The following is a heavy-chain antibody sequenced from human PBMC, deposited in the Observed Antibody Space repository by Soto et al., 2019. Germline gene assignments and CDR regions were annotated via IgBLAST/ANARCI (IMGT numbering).Heavy chain of an antibody. J-gene: IGHJ6*02. D-gene: IGHD6-19*01. V-gene: IGHV3-23*01. CDR2: ISGSGGTT. Sequence: GGSLRLSCAASGFTFSNYAMSWVRQAPGKGLEWVSVISGSGGTTYYADSVKGRFIISRDNSKNTLFLQMNSLRAEDTAVYYCAKEQWLERDYYGMDVWGQGTTVTVSS. CDR1: GFTFSNYA. CDR3: AKEQWLERDYYGMDV.